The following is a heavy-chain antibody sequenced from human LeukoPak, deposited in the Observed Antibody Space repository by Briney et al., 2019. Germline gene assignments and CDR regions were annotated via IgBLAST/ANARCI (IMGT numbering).Heavy chain of an antibody. D-gene: IGHD3-16*01. CDR2: ISYDGYTT. J-gene: IGHJ4*02. CDR1: GFTLNSYP. CDR3: ARDPRRGSPDYFDY. Sequence: GTSLRLSCAASGFTLNSYPMHWVRQAPGKGLEWLAAISYDGYTTLHADSVKGRFTISRDDSRDTLYLQMNSLRSEDTAVYYCARDPRRGSPDYFDYWGQGTLVTVST. V-gene: IGHV3-30*04.